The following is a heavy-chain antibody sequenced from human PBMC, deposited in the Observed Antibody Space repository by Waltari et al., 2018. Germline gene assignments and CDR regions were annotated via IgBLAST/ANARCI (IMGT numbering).Heavy chain of an antibody. CDR3: ARRSPYGDYVYYFDY. D-gene: IGHD4-17*01. CDR1: GYSISSGYS. V-gene: IGHV4-38-2*01. Sequence: QVQLQESGPGLVKPSETLSLTCAVSGYSISSGYSWGWIRQPPGKGLEWIGSIYHSGSTYYNPSLKSRVTISVDTSKNQFSLKLSSVTAADTAVYYCARRSPYGDYVYYFDYWGQGTLVTVSS. J-gene: IGHJ4*02. CDR2: IYHSGST.